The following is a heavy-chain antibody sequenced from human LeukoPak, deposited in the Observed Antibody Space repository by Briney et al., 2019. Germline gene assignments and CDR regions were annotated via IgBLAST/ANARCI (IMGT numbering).Heavy chain of an antibody. CDR1: GGPISSGDYY. CDR2: IYYSGST. Sequence: PSETLSLTCTVSGGPISSGDYYWSWIRQPPGKGLEWIGYIYYSGSTYYNPSLKSRVTISVDTSKNQFSLKLSSVTAADTAVYYCARVPDYDFWSGYSLTHSAYGMDVWGQGTTVTVSS. D-gene: IGHD3-3*01. V-gene: IGHV4-30-4*01. CDR3: ARVPDYDFWSGYSLTHSAYGMDV. J-gene: IGHJ6*02.